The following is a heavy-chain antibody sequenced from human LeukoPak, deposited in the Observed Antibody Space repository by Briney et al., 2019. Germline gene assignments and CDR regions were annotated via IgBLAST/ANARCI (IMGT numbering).Heavy chain of an antibody. J-gene: IGHJ5*02. CDR2: MHFSGST. D-gene: IGHD3-22*01. V-gene: IGHV4-59*01. CDR1: GGSISSYY. CDR3: ASGPKAYYDSSGKYNWFDP. Sequence: PSETLSLTCTVSGGSISSYYWSWIRQPPGKGLEWIGYMHFSGSTNYNPSLKSRVTISVDTSKKQFSLKLTSVTAADTAVYYCASGPKAYYDSSGKYNWFDPWGQGTLVTVSS.